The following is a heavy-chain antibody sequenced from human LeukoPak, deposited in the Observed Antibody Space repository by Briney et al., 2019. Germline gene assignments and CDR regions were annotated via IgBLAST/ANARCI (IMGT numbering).Heavy chain of an antibody. D-gene: IGHD4-17*01. V-gene: IGHV4-61*02. CDR1: GGSITSGNYY. Sequence: SETLSLTCTVSGGSITSGNYYWTWIRQPAGKGLEWTGRIYTGGSTNYNPSLKSRVTISMDTSKNQFSLNLSSVTAADTAVYYCARGYDYGDYWFDPWGQGTLVTVSS. CDR3: ARGYDYGDYWFDP. J-gene: IGHJ5*02. CDR2: IYTGGST.